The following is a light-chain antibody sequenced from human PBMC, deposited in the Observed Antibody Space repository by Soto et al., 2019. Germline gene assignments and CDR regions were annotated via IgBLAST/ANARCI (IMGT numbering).Light chain of an antibody. V-gene: IGLV2-14*01. Sequence: QSALTQPASVSGSPGQSITISCTGTSSDVGSYNYVSWYQQHPGKAPKLMIYEVSNRPSGVSNRFSGSKSGNTASLTISGLQAEDEANFFCCSYTSSSPVFGGGTKLTVL. CDR3: CSYTSSSPV. CDR1: SSDVGSYNY. J-gene: IGLJ3*02. CDR2: EVS.